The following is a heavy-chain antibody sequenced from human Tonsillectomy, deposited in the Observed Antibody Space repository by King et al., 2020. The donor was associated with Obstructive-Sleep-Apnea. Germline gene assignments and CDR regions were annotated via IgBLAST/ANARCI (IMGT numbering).Heavy chain of an antibody. Sequence: EQLVESGGGLVQPGRSLRLSCAASGFTFDDYAMHWVRQAPGKGLEWVSGISWNSRSIAYADSVKGRLTISRDNAKNSLYLQMNSLRAEDTALYYCAKVRVVAATLDAFDIWGQGTMVTVSS. D-gene: IGHD2-15*01. J-gene: IGHJ3*02. CDR3: AKVRVVAATLDAFDI. CDR1: GFTFDDYA. CDR2: ISWNSRSI. V-gene: IGHV3-9*01.